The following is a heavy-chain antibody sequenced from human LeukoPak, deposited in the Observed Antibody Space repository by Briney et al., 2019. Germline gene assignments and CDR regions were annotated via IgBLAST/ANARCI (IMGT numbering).Heavy chain of an antibody. CDR3: AREVGFRFDF. CDR2: ISHSGST. Sequence: SETLSLTCTVSDYSISTGYYWGWIRQPPGQGLEWIGSISHSGSTYYNPSLKSRVTISVDTSKNQFSLKLTSVTAADTAVYYCAREVGFRFDFWGQGTMVTVSS. V-gene: IGHV4-38-2*02. J-gene: IGHJ3*01. D-gene: IGHD1-26*01. CDR1: DYSISTGYY.